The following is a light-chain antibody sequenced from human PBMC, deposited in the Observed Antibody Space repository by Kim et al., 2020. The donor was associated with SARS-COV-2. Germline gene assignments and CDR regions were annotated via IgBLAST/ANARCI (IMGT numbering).Light chain of an antibody. CDR1: NVGSKS. V-gene: IGLV3-21*04. CDR3: QVWDSSSDHPV. CDR2: YDS. Sequence: PGKTTEITCGGNNVGSKSLRWYQHKPGQAPVLVIYYDSDRPSGIPERFSGSNSGNTATLTISRVEAGDEADYYCQVWDSSSDHPVFGGGTQLTVL. J-gene: IGLJ2*01.